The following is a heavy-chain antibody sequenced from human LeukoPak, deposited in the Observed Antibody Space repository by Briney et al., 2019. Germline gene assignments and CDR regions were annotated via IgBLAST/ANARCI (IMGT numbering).Heavy chain of an antibody. Sequence: GGSLRLSCAASGFTFDYYAMHWVRQAPGKGLEWVSGISWNSGSIGYADSVKGRFTISRDNSKNTLYLQMNSLRAEDTAVYYCAKGPSKGAFDIWGQGTMVTVSS. CDR1: GFTFDYYA. CDR2: ISWNSGSI. J-gene: IGHJ3*02. V-gene: IGHV3-9*01. CDR3: AKGPSKGAFDI.